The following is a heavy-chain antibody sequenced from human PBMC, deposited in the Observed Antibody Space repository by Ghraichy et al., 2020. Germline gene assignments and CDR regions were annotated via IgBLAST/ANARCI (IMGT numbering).Heavy chain of an antibody. CDR2: ISGSGGST. J-gene: IGHJ3*02. CDR1: GFTFSSYA. CDR3: AKDNYDFWSGYSFVGAFDI. D-gene: IGHD3-3*01. Sequence: GGSLRLSCAASGFTFSSYAMSWVRQAPGKGLEWVSAISGSGGSTYYADSVKGRFTISRDNSKNTLYLQMNSLRAEDTAVYYYAKDNYDFWSGYSFVGAFDIWGQGTMVTVSS. V-gene: IGHV3-23*01.